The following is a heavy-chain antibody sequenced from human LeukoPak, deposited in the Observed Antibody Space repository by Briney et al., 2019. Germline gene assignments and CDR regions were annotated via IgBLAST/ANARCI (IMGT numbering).Heavy chain of an antibody. CDR1: GYSISSGYY. D-gene: IGHD2-15*01. CDR2: IYHSGST. CDR3: AVCGGGSCYHQYNWFDP. J-gene: IGHJ5*02. Sequence: KPSETLSLTCTVSGYSISSGYYWGWIRQPPGKGLEWIGTIYHSGSTYYSPSLKSRVTISVDMSKNQFSLKLSSVTAADTAVYYCAVCGGGSCYHQYNWFDPWGPGTLVTVSS. V-gene: IGHV4-38-2*02.